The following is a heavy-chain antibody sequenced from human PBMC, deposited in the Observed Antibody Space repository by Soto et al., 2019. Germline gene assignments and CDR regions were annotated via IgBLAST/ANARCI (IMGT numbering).Heavy chain of an antibody. D-gene: IGHD6-13*01. CDR1: GYTFTSYG. J-gene: IGHJ3*02. CDR2: ISAYNGNT. V-gene: IGHV1-18*01. Sequence: ASVKVCCKASGYTFTSYGISWVRQDPGQGLEWMGWISAYNGNTNYAQKLQCRVTMTTDTSTSTAYMELRSLRSDDTAVYYCSRDLKMSSGWYESLNAFDILVQGTMVTVSS. CDR3: SRDLKMSSGWYESLNAFDI.